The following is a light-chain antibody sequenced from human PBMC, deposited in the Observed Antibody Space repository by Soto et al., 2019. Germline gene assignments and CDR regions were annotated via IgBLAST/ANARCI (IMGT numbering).Light chain of an antibody. V-gene: IGLV2-11*01. CDR2: DVT. J-gene: IGLJ2*01. CDR3: CSYAGSYMVV. Sequence: QSALTQPRSVSGSPGQSVTISCTGTSSDVGGYNYVSWYQHHPGKAPKLMIYDVTKRPSGVPDRFSGSKSGNTASLTISGLQAEDEADYYCCSYAGSYMVVFGGGTKLTVL. CDR1: SSDVGGYNY.